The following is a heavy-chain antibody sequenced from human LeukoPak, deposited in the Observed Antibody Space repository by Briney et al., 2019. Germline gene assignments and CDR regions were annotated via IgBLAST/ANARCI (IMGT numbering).Heavy chain of an antibody. CDR1: GFTFSTYS. CDR2: ISSSSSTI. J-gene: IGHJ6*03. V-gene: IGHV3-48*01. Sequence: GGSLRLSCAASGFTFSTYSMNWVRQAPGKGLEGVSYISSSSSTIYYADSVKGRFTISRDNSKNTLYLQMNSLRAEDTAVYYCARDGITIFGVVTPYYYYYYMDVWGKGTTVTVSS. D-gene: IGHD3-3*01. CDR3: ARDGITIFGVVTPYYYYYYMDV.